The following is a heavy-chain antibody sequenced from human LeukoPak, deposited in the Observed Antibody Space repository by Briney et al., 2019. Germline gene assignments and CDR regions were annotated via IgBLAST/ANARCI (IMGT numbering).Heavy chain of an antibody. V-gene: IGHV3-23*01. CDR1: GFTFSTYA. Sequence: GGSLRLSCAASGFTFSTYAMSWVRQAPGKGLEWVSAISGSGGSTYYADSVKGRFTISTDKSQNTLYLQMSSLRAEDTAVYYCAKHSYDSSGYYYFQDWGQGTLVTVSS. D-gene: IGHD3-22*01. CDR2: ISGSGGST. CDR3: AKHSYDSSGYYYFQD. J-gene: IGHJ1*01.